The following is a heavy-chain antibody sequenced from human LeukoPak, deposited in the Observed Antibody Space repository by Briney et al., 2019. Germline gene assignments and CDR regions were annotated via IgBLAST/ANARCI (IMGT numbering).Heavy chain of an antibody. CDR2: ISGSGGST. J-gene: IGHJ6*04. CDR1: GFTFSIYA. D-gene: IGHD2-8*01. V-gene: IGHV3-23*01. CDR3: ATRYCTISACRASSYKSFDV. Sequence: GGSLRLSCAASGFTFSIYAMSWVRQAPGKGLEWVSAISGSGGSTYYADSVKGRLTISRDNSKNTLYLQMNSLRAEDTAVYYCATRYCTISACRASSYKSFDVWGKGTTVTVSS.